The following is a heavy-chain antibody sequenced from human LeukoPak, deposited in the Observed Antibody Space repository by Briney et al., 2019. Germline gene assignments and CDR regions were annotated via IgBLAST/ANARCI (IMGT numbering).Heavy chain of an antibody. CDR2: ISYDGSNE. Sequence: GRSLRLSCAASGFTFSSYVMHWVRQAPGKGLEWVAIISYDGSNEYYADSVKGRFTISRDNSKNTLYLQMNSLRAEDTAVHYGARDSGDYGMDVWGQGTTVTVSS. CDR1: GFTFSSYV. V-gene: IGHV3-30*04. CDR3: ARDSGDYGMDV. J-gene: IGHJ6*02.